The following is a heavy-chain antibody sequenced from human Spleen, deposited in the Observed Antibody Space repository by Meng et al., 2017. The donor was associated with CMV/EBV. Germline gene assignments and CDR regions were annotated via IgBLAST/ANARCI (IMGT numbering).Heavy chain of an antibody. Sequence: FSSYSMNWVRQAPGKGLEWVSSISSSSSYIYYADSVKGRFTISRDNAKNSLYLQMNSLRAEDTAVYYCAREEGRYCSGGSCYSGWFDPWGQGTLVTVSS. V-gene: IGHV3-21*01. CDR2: ISSSSSYI. CDR3: AREEGRYCSGGSCYSGWFDP. D-gene: IGHD2-15*01. CDR1: FSSYS. J-gene: IGHJ5*02.